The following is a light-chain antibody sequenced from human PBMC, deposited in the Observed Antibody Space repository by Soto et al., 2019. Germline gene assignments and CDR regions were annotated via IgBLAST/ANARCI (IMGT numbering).Light chain of an antibody. J-gene: IGKJ4*01. CDR3: QQTTSFPLT. CDR2: AAS. CDR1: QGSSSW. Sequence: DIQMTQSPSFVSASVGDRVTITCRASQGSSSWLAWYQHKPGRAPKLLIHAASSLESGVPSRFSGSGSGTDFTLPISSLQPEDFATYYCQQTTSFPLTFGGGTKVEIK. V-gene: IGKV1-12*01.